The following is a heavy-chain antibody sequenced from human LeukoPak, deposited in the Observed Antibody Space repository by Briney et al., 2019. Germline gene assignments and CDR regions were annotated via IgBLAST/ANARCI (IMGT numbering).Heavy chain of an antibody. Sequence: PGASLRLSCAASGFTLSSYAMSWVRQAPGKGLEWVSDIGISGGRTYYAKSVKGRFTISRDDSKDTLYLHMDSLRAEDTAVYYCAKQTSATCYSHIDYWGQGTLVIVSS. V-gene: IGHV3-23*01. CDR3: AKQTSATCYSHIDY. CDR2: IGISGGRT. CDR1: GFTLSSYA. D-gene: IGHD2-2*01. J-gene: IGHJ4*02.